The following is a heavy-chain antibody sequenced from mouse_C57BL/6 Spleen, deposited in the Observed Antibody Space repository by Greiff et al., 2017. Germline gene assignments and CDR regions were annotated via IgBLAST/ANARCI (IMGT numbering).Heavy chain of an antibody. D-gene: IGHD2-4*01. Sequence: VKLMESGAELVKPGASVKMSCKASGYTFTTYPIEWMKQNHGKSLEWIGNFHPYNDDTKYNEKFKGKATLTVEKSSSTVYLELSRLTSDDSAVYYCARGIYYDYDGYAMDYWGQGTSVTVSS. V-gene: IGHV1-47*01. CDR1: GYTFTTYP. CDR3: ARGIYYDYDGYAMDY. CDR2: FHPYNDDT. J-gene: IGHJ4*01.